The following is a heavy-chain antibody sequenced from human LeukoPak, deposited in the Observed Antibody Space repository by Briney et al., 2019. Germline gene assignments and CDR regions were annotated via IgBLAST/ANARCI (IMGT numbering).Heavy chain of an antibody. CDR1: GFSFSSYW. J-gene: IGHJ4*02. D-gene: IGHD6-13*01. CDR2: INQDGSLK. CDR3: ARDRAAAGTSNF. Sequence: PGGSLRLSCAASGFSFSSYWMSWVRQAPGKGLEWVANINQDGSLKYYVDSVKGRFTISRDNAKNSLYLQMNSLRAEDTAVYYCARDRAAAGTSNFWGQGTLVTVSS. V-gene: IGHV3-7*01.